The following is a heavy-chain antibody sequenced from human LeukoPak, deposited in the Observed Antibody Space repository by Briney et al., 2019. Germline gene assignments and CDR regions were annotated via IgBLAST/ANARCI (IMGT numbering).Heavy chain of an antibody. V-gene: IGHV1-18*01. D-gene: IGHD6-13*01. Sequence: ASVKVSCKASGYTFISYGISWVRQAPGQGLEWMGWISAYNGNTNYAQKLQGRVTMTTDTSTSTAYMELRSLRSDDTAVYYCARVGSTPYYYGMDVWGQGTTVTVSS. CDR1: GYTFISYG. CDR2: ISAYNGNT. J-gene: IGHJ6*02. CDR3: ARVGSTPYYYGMDV.